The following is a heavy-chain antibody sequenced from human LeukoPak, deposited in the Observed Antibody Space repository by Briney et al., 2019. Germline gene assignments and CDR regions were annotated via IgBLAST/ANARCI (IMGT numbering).Heavy chain of an antibody. CDR2: ISSSSSYI. D-gene: IGHD6-19*01. V-gene: IGHV3-21*01. Sequence: PGGSLRLSCAASGFTFSSYSMNWVRQAPGKGLEWVSSISSSSSYIYYADSVKGRFTISRDNVKNSLYLQMSSLRAEDTAVYYCARPVAGRFFDYWGQGTLVTVSS. J-gene: IGHJ4*02. CDR1: GFTFSSYS. CDR3: ARPVAGRFFDY.